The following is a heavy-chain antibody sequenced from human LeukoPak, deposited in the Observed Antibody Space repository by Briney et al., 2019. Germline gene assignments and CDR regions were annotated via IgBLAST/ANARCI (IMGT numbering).Heavy chain of an antibody. J-gene: IGHJ6*03. CDR1: GFTFSSYW. V-gene: IGHV3-7*01. CDR2: IKQDGSEK. CDR3: ARARYGSGSYFLYYYYYYYMDV. Sequence: GGSLRLSCAASGFTFSSYWMSWVRQAPGKGLEWVANIKQDGSEKYYVDSVKGRFTISRDNAKNSLYLQMNSLRAEDTAVYYCARARYGSGSYFLYYYYYYYMDVWGKGTTVTISS. D-gene: IGHD3-10*01.